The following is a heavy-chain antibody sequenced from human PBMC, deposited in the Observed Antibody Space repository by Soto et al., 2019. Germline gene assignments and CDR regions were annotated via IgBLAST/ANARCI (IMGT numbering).Heavy chain of an antibody. CDR3: ARAYSSSWYDYYYYGMDV. V-gene: IGHV3-23*01. J-gene: IGHJ6*02. CDR1: GFTFSSYA. Sequence: PGGSLRLSCAASGFTFSSYAMSWARQAPGKGLEWVSAISGSGGSTYYADSVKGRFTISRDNSKNSLYLQMNSLRAEDTAVYYCARAYSSSWYDYYYYGMDVWGQGTTVTVSS. CDR2: ISGSGGST. D-gene: IGHD6-13*01.